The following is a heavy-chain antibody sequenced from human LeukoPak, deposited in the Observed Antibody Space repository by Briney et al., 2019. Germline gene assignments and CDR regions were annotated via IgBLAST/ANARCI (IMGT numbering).Heavy chain of an antibody. CDR1: GFTFTSYS. Sequence: GGSLRLSCAASGFTFTSYSVNWVRQAPGKGLEWVSSISSSSSSIYYADSVKGRFTISRDNAKNSLYLQMNSLRAEDTAVYYCARESSGWGPCYDYWGQGTLVTVSS. D-gene: IGHD6-19*01. V-gene: IGHV3-21*01. CDR2: ISSSSSSI. CDR3: ARESSGWGPCYDY. J-gene: IGHJ4*02.